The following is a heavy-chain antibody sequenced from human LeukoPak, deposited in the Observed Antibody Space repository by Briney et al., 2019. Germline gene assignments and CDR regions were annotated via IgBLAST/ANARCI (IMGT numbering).Heavy chain of an antibody. CDR2: MRSDGSDE. CDR3: VPDLAWFHYAY. D-gene: IGHD3-9*01. CDR1: GFSFRSYP. J-gene: IGHJ4*02. Sequence: PGGSLRLACAASGFSFRSYPMHWVRQAPGKGLEWMAFMRSDGSDEHYADSVKGRFTISRDNSKNTLFLQINSLGAEDTAVYYCVPDLAWFHYAYWGQGTLVTVSS. V-gene: IGHV3-30*02.